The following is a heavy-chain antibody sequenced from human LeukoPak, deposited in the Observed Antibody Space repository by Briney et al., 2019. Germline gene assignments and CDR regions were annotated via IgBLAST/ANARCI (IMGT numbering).Heavy chain of an antibody. Sequence: KPSETLSLTCTVSGYSISSGYYWGWIRQPPGKGLEWIGYIYYSGSTNYNPSLKSRVTISVDTSKNQFSLKLSSVTAADTAVYYCARSVDSSSWYDRPLDVWGKGTTVTVSS. V-gene: IGHV4-38-2*02. CDR1: GYSISSGYY. J-gene: IGHJ6*04. CDR2: IYYSGST. CDR3: ARSVDSSSWYDRPLDV. D-gene: IGHD6-13*01.